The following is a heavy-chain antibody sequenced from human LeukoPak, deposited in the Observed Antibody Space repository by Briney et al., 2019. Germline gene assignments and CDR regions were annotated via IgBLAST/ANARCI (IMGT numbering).Heavy chain of an antibody. CDR1: GFTVSSNY. V-gene: IGHV3-66*01. CDR3: ARVGYTGTWYSSPPFDY. D-gene: IGHD6-13*01. CDR2: IYSGGST. Sequence: GGSLRLSCAVSGFTVSSNYMSWVRQAPGKALEWVSLIYSGGSTYYADSVKGRFTISRDNSKNTLYLQMNSLRVEDTAVYYCARVGYTGTWYSSPPFDYWGQGTLVSVSS. J-gene: IGHJ4*02.